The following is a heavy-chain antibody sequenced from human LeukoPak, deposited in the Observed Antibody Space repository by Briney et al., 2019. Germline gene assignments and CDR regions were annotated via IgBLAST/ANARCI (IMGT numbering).Heavy chain of an antibody. Sequence: PSETLSLTCAVYGGSFSDYYWGWIRQPPGKGLEWIGEVNPSGSTNYSPSLKSRVTISVDTSKNQFSLKLSSVTAADTAVYYCAREDGYDVNWFDPWGQGTLVTVSS. V-gene: IGHV4-34*01. CDR3: AREDGYDVNWFDP. J-gene: IGHJ5*02. CDR1: GGSFSDYY. CDR2: VNPSGST. D-gene: IGHD5-12*01.